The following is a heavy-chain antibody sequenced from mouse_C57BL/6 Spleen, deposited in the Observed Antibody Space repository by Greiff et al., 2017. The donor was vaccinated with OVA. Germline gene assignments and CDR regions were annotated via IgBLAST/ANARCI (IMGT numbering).Heavy chain of an antibody. J-gene: IGHJ3*01. CDR3: ARSERYYGSTFAY. D-gene: IGHD1-1*01. V-gene: IGHV1-50*01. CDR1: GYTFTSYW. Sequence: VQLQQPGAELVKPGASVKLSCKASGYTFTSYWMQWVKQRPGQGLEWIGEIDPSDSYTNYNQKFKGKATLTVDTSSSTAYMQLSSLTSEDSAVYYCARSERYYGSTFAYWGQGTLVTVSA. CDR2: IDPSDSYT.